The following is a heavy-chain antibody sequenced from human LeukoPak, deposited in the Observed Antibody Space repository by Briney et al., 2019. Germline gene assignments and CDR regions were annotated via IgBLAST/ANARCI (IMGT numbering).Heavy chain of an antibody. J-gene: IGHJ4*02. CDR2: IYCGDSET. D-gene: IGHD5-18*01. V-gene: IGHV5-51*01. Sequence: PGESLKISCKGSGYSFTSYWIGWVRQMPGKGLEWMGIIYCGDSETRYSPSFQGQVTISADKSISTAYLQWSSLKASDTAMYYCATIGYSYGYGTSLKPFDYWGQGTLVTVYS. CDR1: GYSFTSYW. CDR3: ATIGYSYGYGTSLKPFDY.